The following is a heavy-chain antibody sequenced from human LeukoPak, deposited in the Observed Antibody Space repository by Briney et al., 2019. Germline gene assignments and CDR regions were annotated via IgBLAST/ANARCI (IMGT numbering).Heavy chain of an antibody. Sequence: TSETLSLTCTVSGGSISSYYWSWIRQPPGKGLEWIVYIYYSGSTKYTPSLKSRVTISEYTSKNHFSPNLSSVTAADTAVYYCARGGWFGEFYYFDYWGQGTLVTVSS. CDR1: GGSISSYY. V-gene: IGHV4-59*08. D-gene: IGHD3-10*01. CDR3: ARGGWFGEFYYFDY. J-gene: IGHJ4*02. CDR2: IYYSGST.